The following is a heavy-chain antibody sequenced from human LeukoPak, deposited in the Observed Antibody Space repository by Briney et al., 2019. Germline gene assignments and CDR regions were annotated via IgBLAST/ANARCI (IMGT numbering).Heavy chain of an antibody. Sequence: PSETLSLTCTVSGGSISSYYWSWIRQPPGKGLEWIGYISYSGSTNYNPSLKSRVTISVDTSKNQPSLKLNSVTAADTAVYYCARYIWGSYPTFEDYWGQGSLVTVSS. CDR3: ARYIWGSYPTFEDY. CDR2: ISYSGST. V-gene: IGHV4-59*01. CDR1: GGSISSYY. D-gene: IGHD3-16*02. J-gene: IGHJ4*02.